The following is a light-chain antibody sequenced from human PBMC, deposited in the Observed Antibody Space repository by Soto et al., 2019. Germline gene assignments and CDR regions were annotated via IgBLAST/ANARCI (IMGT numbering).Light chain of an antibody. CDR1: SIGTKS. J-gene: IGLJ1*01. CDR3: QVWNGRSFQGV. V-gene: IGLV3-21*02. Sequence: SSELPQPPSVSVALGQTASIACVGDSIGTKSVNWYQQRPGQAPVVVVYDDSDRPTGIHERFSGSNSGNTATLTISRVEAGDEADYYCQVWNGRSFQGVFGPGTKVTVL. CDR2: DDS.